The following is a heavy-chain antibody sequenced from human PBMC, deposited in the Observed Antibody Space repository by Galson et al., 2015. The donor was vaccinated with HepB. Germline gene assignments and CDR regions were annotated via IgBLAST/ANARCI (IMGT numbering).Heavy chain of an antibody. CDR2: IYYSGST. CDR1: GGSISSYY. J-gene: IGHJ4*02. V-gene: IGHV4-59*12. CDR3: ARGLRDGTSGMFYFDS. D-gene: IGHD3-10*01. Sequence: TLSLTCTVSGGSISSYYWSWIRQPPGKGLEWIGYIYYSGSTNYNPSLKSRVTISVDTSKNQFSLNLNSVTAADTAVYYCARGLRDGTSGMFYFDSWGQGTPVTVSS.